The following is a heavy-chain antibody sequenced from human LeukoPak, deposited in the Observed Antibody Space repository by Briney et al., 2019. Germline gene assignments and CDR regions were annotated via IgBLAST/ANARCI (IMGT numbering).Heavy chain of an antibody. CDR3: AKDPDWNLYDCYFDY. D-gene: IGHD1-1*01. CDR2: IKQDGSEK. Sequence: GGSLRLSCAASGFTFSNYWRTWDPQGPGNGLEWVANIKQDGSEKYYMDSMKGRFTISRDNAKNTLYLQMDSLRDEDTAVYYCAKDPDWNLYDCYFDYWGRGTLVTVSP. V-gene: IGHV3-7*03. J-gene: IGHJ4*02. CDR1: GFTFSNYW.